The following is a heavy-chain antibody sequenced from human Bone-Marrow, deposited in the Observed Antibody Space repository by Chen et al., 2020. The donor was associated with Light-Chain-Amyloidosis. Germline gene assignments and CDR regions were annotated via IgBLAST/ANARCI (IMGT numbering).Heavy chain of an antibody. Sequence: EVQLVESGGGLLQQGGSLRLSCAASGFAFSSYAMSCVRQAPGKGLEWVSTISGSGGSRYYGDSVKVRLTSSRDNSKNALLRKMISLRAEDTAVYYCAKDISYDDILPGYPADAFDIWGQGTMVTVSS. CDR3: AKDISYDDILPGYPADAFDI. V-gene: IGHV3-23*04. D-gene: IGHD3-9*01. J-gene: IGHJ3*02. CDR1: GFAFSSYA. CDR2: ISGSGGSR.